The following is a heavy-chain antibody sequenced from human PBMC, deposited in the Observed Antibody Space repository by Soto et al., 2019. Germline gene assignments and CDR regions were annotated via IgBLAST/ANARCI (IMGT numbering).Heavy chain of an antibody. D-gene: IGHD2-8*01. CDR3: ANLPVEEDCTNRVCYTVGSCGDP. J-gene: IGHJ5*02. CDR1: GGTFSRYA. V-gene: IGHV1-69*13. CDR2: IIPIFGTA. Sequence: SVKVSCKASGGTFSRYAISWVRQAPGQGLEWMGGIIPIFGTANYAQKFQGRVTITADESTSTAYMELSSLRSEDTAVYYCANLPVEEDCTNRVCYTVGSCGDPWGRG.